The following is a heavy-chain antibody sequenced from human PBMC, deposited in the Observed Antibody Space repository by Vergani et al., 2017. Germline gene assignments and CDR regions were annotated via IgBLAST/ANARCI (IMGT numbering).Heavy chain of an antibody. D-gene: IGHD3-10*01. CDR2: ISSSSSTI. Sequence: EVQLVESGGGLVQPGGSLRLSCAASGFTFSSYSMNWVRQAPGKGLEWVSYISSSSSTIYYADSVKGRFPISRDNAKNSLYLQMNSLRAEDTAVYYCAREGSVIGVDYWGQGTLVTVSS. CDR3: AREGSVIGVDY. J-gene: IGHJ4*02. CDR1: GFTFSSYS. V-gene: IGHV3-48*01.